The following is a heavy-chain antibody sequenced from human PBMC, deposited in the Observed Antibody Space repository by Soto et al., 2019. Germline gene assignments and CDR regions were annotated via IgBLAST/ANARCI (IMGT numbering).Heavy chain of an antibody. CDR1: GITFSNYG. V-gene: IGHV3-30*03. CDR3: ARGVGYYGSGSRMTFDP. Sequence: GSLRLSCAASGITFSNYGMHWVRQAPGKGLEWVAVISNDGNNKYYADSVKGRFTISRDNSKNTLYLQMNSLRAEDTAVYYCARGVGYYGSGSRMTFDPWGQGTLVTVSS. CDR2: ISNDGNNK. D-gene: IGHD3-10*01. J-gene: IGHJ5*02.